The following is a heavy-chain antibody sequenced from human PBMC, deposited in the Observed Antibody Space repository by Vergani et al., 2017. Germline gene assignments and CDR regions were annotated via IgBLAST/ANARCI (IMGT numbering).Heavy chain of an antibody. Sequence: QITLKESGPTLVKPTQTLTLTCTFSGFSLNTRGVSVAWIRQPPGKALDWLALIYWKDDQHYSPSLNNRVTITKDTSKNQVVLTMTNMDYVDTGTYYCVYRKTECGTTGXFYPFYYYYYMDVWGKGTTVTVSS. CDR3: VYRKTECGTTGXFYPFYYYYYMDV. V-gene: IGHV2-5*04. CDR1: GFSLNTRGVS. CDR2: IYWKDDQ. D-gene: IGHD1-7*01. J-gene: IGHJ6*03.